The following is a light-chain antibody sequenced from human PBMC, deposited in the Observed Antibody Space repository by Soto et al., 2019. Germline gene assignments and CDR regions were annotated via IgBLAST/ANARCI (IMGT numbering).Light chain of an antibody. Sequence: EIVLTQSPATLSVSPGERATLSCRATETISTNLAWFQRKPGQPPRLLIYGSSTRATGVPDRFSGSGSGTDFTLTISRLEPEDFAVYYCQQYGGSPVTFGQGTLPE. CDR3: QQYGGSPVT. CDR2: GSS. V-gene: IGKV3-20*01. CDR1: ETISTN. J-gene: IGKJ5*01.